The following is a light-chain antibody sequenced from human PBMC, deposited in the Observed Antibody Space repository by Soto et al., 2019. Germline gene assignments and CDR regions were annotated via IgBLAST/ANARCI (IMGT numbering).Light chain of an antibody. CDR2: DAS. CDR3: QQENDWTPYT. J-gene: IGKJ2*01. CDR1: QSVGRK. Sequence: AMTPSPATLSVSPGERATLSCSASQSVGRKLAWYQQKPGLAPRLPIYDASTRATGIPARFSGSGSGTESTLTISSIQAEDFAVSNRQQENDWTPYTFGQGTKVEIK. V-gene: IGKV3-15*01.